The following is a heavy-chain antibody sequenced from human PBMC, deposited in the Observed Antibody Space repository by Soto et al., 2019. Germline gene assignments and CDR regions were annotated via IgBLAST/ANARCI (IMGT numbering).Heavy chain of an antibody. CDR2: INPNSGAT. D-gene: IGHD2-15*01. J-gene: IGHJ6*02. CDR3: ARDIVVVLGATLHYYGMDV. Sequence: ASVKVSCKASGYTFTGYYIQWVRQAPGQGLEWMGWINPNSGATEYAQKFQGRVTMSRDTSISTACMELSRLRSDDTAVYYCARDIVVVLGATLHYYGMDVWGQGTTVTVS. V-gene: IGHV1-2*02. CDR1: GYTFTGYY.